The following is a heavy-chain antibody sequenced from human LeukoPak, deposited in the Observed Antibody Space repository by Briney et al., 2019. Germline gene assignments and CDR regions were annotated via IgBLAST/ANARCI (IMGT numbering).Heavy chain of an antibody. CDR2: IFYSGST. J-gene: IGHJ4*02. CDR3: ARLDSSTIAVAGTEY. V-gene: IGHV4-39*01. D-gene: IGHD6-19*01. CDR1: GGSITSSSYY. Sequence: SETLSLTCTVSGGSITSSSYYWGWIRQPPGKGLEWLGSIFYSGSTYYNPSLKSRLTISVDTSTQFSLKVTSVTGADTAVYYCARLDSSTIAVAGTEYWGQGTQVTVSS.